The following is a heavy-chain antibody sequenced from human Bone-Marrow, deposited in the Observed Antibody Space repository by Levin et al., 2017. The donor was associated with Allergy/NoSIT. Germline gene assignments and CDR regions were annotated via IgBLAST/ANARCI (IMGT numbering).Heavy chain of an antibody. CDR3: ARDRFYSDSGSNFSWFDP. Sequence: GESLKISCAASGFTFSTYWMHWVRQAPGKGLVWVSRIQSNGKTNYADSVKGRFTISRDNAKNTLYLQMNSLTVEDTAVYYCARDRFYSDSGSNFSWFDPWGKGTLVTVSS. J-gene: IGHJ5*02. V-gene: IGHV3-74*01. CDR2: IQSNGKT. D-gene: IGHD3-10*01. CDR1: GFTFSTYW.